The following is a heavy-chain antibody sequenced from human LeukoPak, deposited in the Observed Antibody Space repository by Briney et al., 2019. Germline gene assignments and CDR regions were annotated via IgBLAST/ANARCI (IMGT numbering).Heavy chain of an antibody. V-gene: IGHV1-46*01. J-gene: IGHJ6*03. Sequence: GASVKVSCKAFGYTFTSNYMHWVRQAPGQGPEWMGVISPSGGSTTYAQKFQGRVTMTRDTSISTAYMELSRLRSDDTAVYYCAREMATIQENYMDVWGKGTTVTVSS. D-gene: IGHD5-24*01. CDR2: ISPSGGST. CDR1: GYTFTSNY. CDR3: AREMATIQENYMDV.